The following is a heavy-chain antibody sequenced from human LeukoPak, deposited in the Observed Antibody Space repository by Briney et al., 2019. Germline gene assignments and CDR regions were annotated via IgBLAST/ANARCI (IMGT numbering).Heavy chain of an antibody. J-gene: IGHJ5*02. D-gene: IGHD2-2*03. Sequence: ASVKVSCKASGYTFTSYGISWVRQAPGQGLEWMGWISAYNGNTNYAQKLQGRVTMTTDTSTSTAYMELRSLRSDDTAVYSCARDGMDIVVVPAAYWFDPWGQGTLVTVSS. V-gene: IGHV1-18*01. CDR3: ARDGMDIVVVPAAYWFDP. CDR2: ISAYNGNT. CDR1: GYTFTSYG.